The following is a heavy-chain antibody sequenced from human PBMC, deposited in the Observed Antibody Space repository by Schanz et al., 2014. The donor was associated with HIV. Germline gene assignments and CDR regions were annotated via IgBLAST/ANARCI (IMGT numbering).Heavy chain of an antibody. CDR3: AKGIMGATEYYYGMDV. CDR2: KTWNWRRI. J-gene: IGHJ6*02. D-gene: IGHD1-26*01. Sequence: VQLVESGGGLVKPGASLRLSCAASGFTFMSHTMNWVRQAPGKGREWVSGKTWNWRRIGYGDAVKGRFTSSRDNANNFVYLEMNGLRVEDTALYYCAKGIMGATEYYYGMDVWGQGTMVTVSS. CDR1: GFTFMSHT. V-gene: IGHV3-9*01.